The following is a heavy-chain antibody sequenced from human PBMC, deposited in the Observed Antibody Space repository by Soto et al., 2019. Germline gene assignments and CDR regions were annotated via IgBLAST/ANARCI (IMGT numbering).Heavy chain of an antibody. Sequence: QVQLVQSGAAVKKPGSSVKVSCKASGGTFSSYAISWVRQAPGQGLEWMGGIIPIFGTANYAQKFQGRVTITADKSTSTAYMELSSLRSEDTAEYYCARRRVATITTYYYYYGMDVWGQGTTVTVSS. J-gene: IGHJ6*02. V-gene: IGHV1-69*06. D-gene: IGHD5-12*01. CDR3: ARRRVATITTYYYYYGMDV. CDR2: IIPIFGTA. CDR1: GGTFSSYA.